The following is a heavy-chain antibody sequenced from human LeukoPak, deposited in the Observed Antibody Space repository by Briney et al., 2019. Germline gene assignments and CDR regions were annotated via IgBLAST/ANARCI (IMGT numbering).Heavy chain of an antibody. V-gene: IGHV3-7*01. D-gene: IGHD4-17*01. CDR1: GFTFSSYW. Sequence: GGSLRLSCAASGFTFSSYWMSWVRQAPGKGLEWVANIKQDGSEKYYVDSVKGRFTISRDNAKNSLYLQMNSLRAEDTAVYYCARGRGRDYGDYGIFDYWGQGTLVTVSS. J-gene: IGHJ4*02. CDR3: ARGRGRDYGDYGIFDY. CDR2: IKQDGSEK.